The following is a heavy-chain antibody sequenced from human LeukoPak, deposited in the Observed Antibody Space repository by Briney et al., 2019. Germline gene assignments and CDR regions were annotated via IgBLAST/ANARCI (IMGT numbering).Heavy chain of an antibody. Sequence: SETLSLTCTVSGGSNSNYYWSWIRQPPGKGLEWIGYISDSGSTNYNPSLKSRVTISVETSKNQFSLKLISVTAADTAVYYCARTNRYAGGDRHFDYWGQGTLVTVSS. CDR3: ARTNRYAGGDRHFDY. CDR2: ISDSGST. CDR1: GGSNSNYY. D-gene: IGHD1-14*01. J-gene: IGHJ4*02. V-gene: IGHV4-59*12.